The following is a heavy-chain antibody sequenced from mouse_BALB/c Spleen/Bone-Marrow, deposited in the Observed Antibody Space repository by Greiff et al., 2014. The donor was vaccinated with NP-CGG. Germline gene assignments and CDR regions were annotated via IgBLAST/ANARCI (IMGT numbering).Heavy chain of an antibody. CDR2: IWGDGSI. CDR3: AKVNRYGYAMDY. J-gene: IGHJ4*01. CDR1: GFSLTSYG. Sequence: VQGVESGPGLVAPAQSLSITCTVSGFSLTSYGVSWVRQPPGKGLDWLGVIWGDGSINYNSALISRLSIIKDNSKSQVFLKLNSVQTDDTATYYCAKVNRYGYAMDYWGQGTSVTVSS. V-gene: IGHV2-3*01. D-gene: IGHD1-1*01.